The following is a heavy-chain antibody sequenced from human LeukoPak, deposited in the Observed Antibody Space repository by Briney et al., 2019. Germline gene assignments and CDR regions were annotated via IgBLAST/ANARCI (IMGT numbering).Heavy chain of an antibody. CDR2: INHSGST. D-gene: IGHD4-17*01. J-gene: IGHJ4*02. CDR3: ARSSYGDYVRFDY. CDR1: GGSFSGYY. Sequence: SETLSLTCAVYGGSFSGYYWSWIRQPPGKGLEWIGEINHSGSTNYNPSLKSRVTISVGTSKNQFSLKLSSVTAADTAVYYCARSSYGDYVRFDYWGQGTLVTVSS. V-gene: IGHV4-34*01.